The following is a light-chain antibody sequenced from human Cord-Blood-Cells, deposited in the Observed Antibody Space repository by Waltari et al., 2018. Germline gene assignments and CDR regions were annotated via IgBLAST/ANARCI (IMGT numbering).Light chain of an antibody. CDR3: SSYTSSSTV. V-gene: IGLV2-14*01. Sequence: QSALTQPASVSGSPGQSITISCNGTSRDVGGYNYVSWYQQHPGKAPKLMIYDVSNRPSGVPNRFSGSNSGNTASLTISGLQAEDEADYYCSSYTSSSTVFGGGTKLTVL. CDR1: SRDVGGYNY. CDR2: DVS. J-gene: IGLJ2*01.